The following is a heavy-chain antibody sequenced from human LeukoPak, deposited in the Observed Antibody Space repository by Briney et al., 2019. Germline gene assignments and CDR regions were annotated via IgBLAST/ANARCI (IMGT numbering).Heavy chain of an antibody. Sequence: PGGSLRLSCAASGFTVSSNYMSWVRQAPGKGLEWVSVIYSGGSTYYADSVKGRFTISRHNSKNTLYLQMNSLRAEDTAVYYCAREMYDSSGYWTTRNYYYGMDVWGQGTTVTVSS. CDR2: IYSGGST. CDR3: AREMYDSSGYWTTRNYYYGMDV. V-gene: IGHV3-53*04. D-gene: IGHD3-22*01. J-gene: IGHJ6*02. CDR1: GFTVSSNY.